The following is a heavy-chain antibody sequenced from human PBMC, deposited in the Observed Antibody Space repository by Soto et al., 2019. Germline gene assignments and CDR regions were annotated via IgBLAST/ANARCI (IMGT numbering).Heavy chain of an antibody. D-gene: IGHD3-3*01. J-gene: IGHJ6*02. V-gene: IGHV3-7*01. CDR2: IKQDGSEK. CDR3: ARVTYYDFWSGYYPTYYYYGMDV. Sequence: PGGSLRLSCAASGFTFSSYWMSWVRQAPGKGLEWVANIKQDGSEKYYVDSVKGRFTISRDNAKNSLYLQMNSLRAEDTAVYYCARVTYYDFWSGYYPTYYYYGMDVWGQGTTVTVSS. CDR1: GFTFSSYW.